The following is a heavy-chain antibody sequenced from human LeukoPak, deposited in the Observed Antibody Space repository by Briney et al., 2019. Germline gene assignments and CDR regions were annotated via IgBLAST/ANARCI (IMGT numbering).Heavy chain of an antibody. CDR1: GYSISSGYY. CDR2: IYHSGST. D-gene: IGHD2-15*01. CDR3: ARDRPRGYRPYYFDY. V-gene: IGHV4-38-2*02. Sequence: PPETLSLTCTVSGYSISSGYYWGWIRQPPGKGLEWIGSIYHSGSTYYNPSLKSRVTISVDTSKNQFSLKLSSVTAADTAVYYCARDRPRGYRPYYFDYWGQGTLVTVSS. J-gene: IGHJ4*02.